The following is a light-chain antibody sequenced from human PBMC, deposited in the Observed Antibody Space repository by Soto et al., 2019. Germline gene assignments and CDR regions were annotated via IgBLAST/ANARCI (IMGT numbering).Light chain of an antibody. CDR3: SSFTGTTTLDV. Sequence: QSVLTQPASVSGSPGQPITISCTGTSSDVGAYKYVSWYQQHPGKVPKLIIYGVSNRPSGVSNRFSGSKSGNTAFLTISGLQPEDEADYYCSSFTGTTTLDVFGTGTKVTVL. J-gene: IGLJ1*01. CDR1: SSDVGAYKY. V-gene: IGLV2-14*03. CDR2: GVS.